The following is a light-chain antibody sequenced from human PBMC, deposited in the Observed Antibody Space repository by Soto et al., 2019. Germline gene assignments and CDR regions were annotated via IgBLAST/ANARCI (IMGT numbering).Light chain of an antibody. J-gene: IGLJ3*02. Sequence: QPVLTQSPSASASLGASVKLTCTLSSGHSSYAIAWHQQQPEKGPRYLMKLNSGGSHSKGDGIPDRFSGSSSGAERYLTISSLQSEDEADYYCQTWGTGIPWVFGGGTKLTVL. V-gene: IGLV4-69*01. CDR2: LNSGGSH. CDR1: SGHSSYA. CDR3: QTWGTGIPWV.